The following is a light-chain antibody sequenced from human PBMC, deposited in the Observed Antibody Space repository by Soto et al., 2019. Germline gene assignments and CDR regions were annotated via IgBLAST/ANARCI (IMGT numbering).Light chain of an antibody. V-gene: IGKV3D-15*01. Sequence: ETVMTQSPATLSVSPGERATLSCRASQSVNSDLAWFQKKPGQAPRLLIYRAPTRATGTPARFSGGGFGTEFTLTISSLQSEDFAVYYCQQHDNWPRTFGQGTKVEIK. CDR2: RAP. CDR3: QQHDNWPRT. CDR1: QSVNSD. J-gene: IGKJ1*01.